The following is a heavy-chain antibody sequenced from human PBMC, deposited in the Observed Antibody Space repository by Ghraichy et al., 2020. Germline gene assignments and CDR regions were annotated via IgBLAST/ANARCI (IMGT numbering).Heavy chain of an antibody. CDR1: GFTFSDYY. D-gene: IGHD2-21*02. CDR3: ARWGLVYCYGGDCYPDY. V-gene: IGHV3-11*01. CDR2: ISSTGNTI. Sequence: GESLNISCAASGFTFSDYYMSWIRQAPGKGLEWLSYISSTGNTIYYADSVKGRFTISRDNAKNSLYLQMNSLRADDTAVYSCARWGLVYCYGGDCYPDYWGQGTVVSVSS. J-gene: IGHJ4*02.